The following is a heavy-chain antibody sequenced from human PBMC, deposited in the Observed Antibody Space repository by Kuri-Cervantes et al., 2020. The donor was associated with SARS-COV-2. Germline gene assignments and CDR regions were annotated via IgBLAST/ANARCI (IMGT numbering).Heavy chain of an antibody. V-gene: IGHV1-2*02. CDR3: ATPSYYDSSGSYDAFDI. Sequence: ASVKVSCKASGYTFTGYYMRWVRQAPGQGLEWMGWINPNSGGTNYAQKFQGRVTMTRDTSISTAYMELSRLRSDDTAVYYCATPSYYDSSGSYDAFDIWGQGTMVTVSS. D-gene: IGHD3-22*01. J-gene: IGHJ3*02. CDR2: INPNSGGT. CDR1: GYTFTGYY.